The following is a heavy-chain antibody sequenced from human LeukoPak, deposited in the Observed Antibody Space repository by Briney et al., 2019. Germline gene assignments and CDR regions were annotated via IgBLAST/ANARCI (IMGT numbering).Heavy chain of an antibody. CDR2: IKQDGSEK. CDR1: GFTFSSYW. Sequence: PGGSLRLSCAASGFTFSSYWMSWVRQAPGKGLEWVANIKQDGSEKYYVDSVKGRFTISRDNAKNSLYLQMNSLRAEDTAVYYCARHNSGWKSYYFVYWGQGTLVTVSS. CDR3: ARHNSGWKSYYFVY. J-gene: IGHJ4*02. D-gene: IGHD6-19*01. V-gene: IGHV3-7*01.